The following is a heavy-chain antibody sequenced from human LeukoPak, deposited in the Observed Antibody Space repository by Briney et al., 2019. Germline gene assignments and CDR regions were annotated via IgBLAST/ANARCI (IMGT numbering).Heavy chain of an antibody. D-gene: IGHD2-8*01. CDR1: GFTFSSYS. CDR3: TTDTTYCTNGVCAP. J-gene: IGHJ5*02. Sequence: GGSLRLSCAASGFTFSSYSMNWVRQAPGKGLEWVGRIKSKTDGGTTDYAAPVKGRFTISRDDSKNTLYLQMNSLKTEDTAVYYCTTDTTYCTNGVCAPWGQGTLVTVSS. V-gene: IGHV3-15*01. CDR2: IKSKTDGGTT.